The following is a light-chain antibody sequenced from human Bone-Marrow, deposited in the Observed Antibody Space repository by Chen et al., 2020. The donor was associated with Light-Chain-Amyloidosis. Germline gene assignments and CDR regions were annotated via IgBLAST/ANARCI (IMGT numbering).Light chain of an antibody. CDR2: DDS. CDR3: QVWDRSSDRPV. V-gene: IGLV3-21*02. J-gene: IGLJ3*02. CDR1: NIGSTS. Sequence: SYVLTPPSSVSVAPGQTATIACGGHNIGSTSVHWYQQTPGQAPLLVVYDDSDRPSGIPERWSGSNSGNTATLTISRVEAGDEADYYCQVWDRSSDRPVFGGGTKLTVL.